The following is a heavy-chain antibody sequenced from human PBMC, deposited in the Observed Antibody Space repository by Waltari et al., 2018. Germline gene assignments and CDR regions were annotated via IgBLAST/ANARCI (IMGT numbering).Heavy chain of an antibody. CDR1: GFTLSSYW. CDR2: IKQDGSEK. J-gene: IGHJ4*02. V-gene: IGHV3-7*03. D-gene: IGHD3-10*01. CDR3: ARGDGSGMAY. Sequence: EVQVVESGGGLVQPGGSVRLSCPASGFTLSSYWMSWVRQAPGKGLEWVANIKQDGSEKYYVDSVKGRFTISRDNAKNSLYLQMSSLRAEDTAVYYCARGDGSGMAYWGQGTLVTVSS.